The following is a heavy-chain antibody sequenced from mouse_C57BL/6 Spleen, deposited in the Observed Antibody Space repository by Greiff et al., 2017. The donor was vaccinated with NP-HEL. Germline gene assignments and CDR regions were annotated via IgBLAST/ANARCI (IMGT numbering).Heavy chain of an antibody. Sequence: EVKLMESGEGLVKPGGSLKLSCAASGFTFSSYAMSWVRQTPEKRLEWVAYISSGGDYTYYADTVKGRFTISRDNARNTLYLQMSSLKSEDTAMYYCTTAVENYFDDWGQGTTLTVSS. J-gene: IGHJ2*01. V-gene: IGHV5-9-1*02. CDR1: GFTFSSYA. D-gene: IGHD1-1*01. CDR2: ISSGGDYT. CDR3: TTAVENYFDD.